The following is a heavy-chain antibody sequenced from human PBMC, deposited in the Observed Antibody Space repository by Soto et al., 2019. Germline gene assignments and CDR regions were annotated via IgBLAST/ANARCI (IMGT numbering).Heavy chain of an antibody. D-gene: IGHD6-6*01. V-gene: IGHV1-69*13. Sequence: PRPPVKVSCKASGGTFSSYAISWVRQAPGQGLEWMGGIIPIFGTANYAQKLQGRVTITADESTSTAYMGLSSLRSEDTAVYYCARFGPRIAARPNYYYGMDVWGQGTTVTVSS. CDR3: ARFGPRIAARPNYYYGMDV. J-gene: IGHJ6*02. CDR1: GGTFSSYA. CDR2: IIPIFGTA.